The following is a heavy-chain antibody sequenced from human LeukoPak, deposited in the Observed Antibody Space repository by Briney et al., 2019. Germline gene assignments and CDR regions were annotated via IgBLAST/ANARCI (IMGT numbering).Heavy chain of an antibody. Sequence: ASVKVSCKASGYTFTGYYMHWVRQAPGQGLEWMGWINPNSGGTNYAQKFQGRVTMTRDTSISTAYMELSRLRSDDTAVYYCARGSYYYYYYMDVWRKGTTVTVSS. CDR3: ARGSYYYYYYMDV. V-gene: IGHV1-2*02. CDR2: INPNSGGT. J-gene: IGHJ6*03. CDR1: GYTFTGYY.